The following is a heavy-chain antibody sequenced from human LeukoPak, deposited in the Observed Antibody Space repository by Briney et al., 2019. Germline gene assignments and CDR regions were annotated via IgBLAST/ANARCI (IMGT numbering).Heavy chain of an antibody. CDR2: ISAYNGNT. CDR3: PRDVEWVTTAWVTKRILDY. D-gene: IGHD4-17*01. J-gene: IGHJ4*02. V-gene: IGHV1-18*04. CDR1: GYTFTSYG. Sequence: GASVKVSCKASGYTFTSYGISWVRQAPGQGLEWMGWISAYNGNTNYAQKLQGRVTMTTDTSTSTAYMELRSLRSDATAVYYCPRDVEWVTTAWVTKRILDYWGQGTLVTVSS.